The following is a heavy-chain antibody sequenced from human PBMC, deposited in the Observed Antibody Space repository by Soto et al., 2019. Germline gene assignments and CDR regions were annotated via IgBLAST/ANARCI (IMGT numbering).Heavy chain of an antibody. Sequence: QVHLVQSGVEVKTPGASVKVSCQASGYTFFTYGISWVRQAPGQGLEWMGWSSTYRGDTKYAQKFQGRVTMTTDTSTTTAYLELRSLRSDDTAVYYCARHHGPTTSENGFDPWGQGTLVTVSS. V-gene: IGHV1-18*01. CDR1: GYTFFTYG. CDR2: SSTYRGDT. CDR3: ARHHGPTTSENGFDP. J-gene: IGHJ5*02. D-gene: IGHD5-12*01.